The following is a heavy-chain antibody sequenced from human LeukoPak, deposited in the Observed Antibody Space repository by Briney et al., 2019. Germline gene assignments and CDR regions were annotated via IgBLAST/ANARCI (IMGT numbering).Heavy chain of an antibody. CDR2: IYNSGST. Sequence: PSETLSLTCTVSGGSISSSSYYWGWIRQPPGKGLEWIGSIYNSGSTNYNPSLKSRVTMSVDTSKNQFSLKLSSVTAADTAVYYCARDVLAADLVRWPHNWFDPWGQGTLVTVSS. V-gene: IGHV4-39*07. J-gene: IGHJ5*02. D-gene: IGHD4-23*01. CDR3: ARDVLAADLVRWPHNWFDP. CDR1: GGSISSSSYY.